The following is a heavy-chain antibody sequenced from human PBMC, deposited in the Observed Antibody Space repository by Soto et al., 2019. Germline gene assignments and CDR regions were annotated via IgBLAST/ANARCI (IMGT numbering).Heavy chain of an antibody. CDR1: GGTFSSSA. CDR2: IIPLFRTP. CDR3: ARDISLLQLGANYSYILDL. V-gene: IGHV1-69*12. J-gene: IGHJ6*02. Sequence: QVQLVQSGAEMKEPGSSVKVSCKTSGGTFSSSAISWLRQAPGQGLEWMGGIIPLFRTPDYAQKFQGRVTIAADESTSTAYMELSSLRSEDTAVYYCARDISLLQLGANYSYILDLWGQGTTITVSS. D-gene: IGHD1-26*01.